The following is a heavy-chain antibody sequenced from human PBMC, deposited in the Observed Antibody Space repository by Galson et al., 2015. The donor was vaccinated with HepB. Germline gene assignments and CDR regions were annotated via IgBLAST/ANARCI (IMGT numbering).Heavy chain of an antibody. J-gene: IGHJ6*02. D-gene: IGHD1-26*01. CDR2: INPSGGST. V-gene: IGHV1-46*01. Sequence: SVKVSCKASGYTFTSYYMHWVRQAPGQGLEWMGIINPSGGSTSYAQKFQGRVTMTRDTSTSTVYMELSSLRSEDTAVYYCARDSLGSGSYYGIDVWGQGTTVTVSS. CDR1: GYTFTSYY. CDR3: ARDSLGSGSYYGIDV.